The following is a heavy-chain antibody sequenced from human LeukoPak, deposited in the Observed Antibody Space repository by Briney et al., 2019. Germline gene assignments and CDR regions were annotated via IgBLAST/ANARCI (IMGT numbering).Heavy chain of an antibody. Sequence: SETLSLTCTVSGVSISSSSYYWGWIRQRPGKGLEWIGRIHHSGSTYYSPSLKSRLSISVDTSKNQFSLKLSSVTDADTAVYYCARVTARTAIFGVVRNPNWFDPWGQGTLVTVSS. V-gene: IGHV4-39*07. CDR2: IHHSGST. J-gene: IGHJ5*02. CDR1: GVSISSSSYY. D-gene: IGHD3-3*01. CDR3: ARVTARTAIFGVVRNPNWFDP.